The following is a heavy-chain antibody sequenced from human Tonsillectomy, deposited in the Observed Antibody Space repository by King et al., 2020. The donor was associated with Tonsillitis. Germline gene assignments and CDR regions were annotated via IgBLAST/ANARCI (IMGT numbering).Heavy chain of an antibody. V-gene: IGHV3-33*01. CDR1: GITFSSYV. Sequence: VQLVESGGGVVQPGRSLRLSCAASGITFSSYVMHWVRQAPGKGLEGVAVIWYDGSNKYYADSVEGRFTISRDNSKNTLYLQMNSLRAEDTAVYYCARDSSRYCSGGSCYVSYFDYWGQGTLVTVSS. D-gene: IGHD2-15*01. CDR2: IWYDGSNK. J-gene: IGHJ4*02. CDR3: ARDSSRYCSGGSCYVSYFDY.